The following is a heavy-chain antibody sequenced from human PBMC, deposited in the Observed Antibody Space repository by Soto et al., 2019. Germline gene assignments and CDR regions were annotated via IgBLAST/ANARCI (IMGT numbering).Heavy chain of an antibody. CDR1: GYTFRSYG. D-gene: IGHD1-1*01. V-gene: IGHV1-18*01. J-gene: IGHJ4*02. CDR2: ISANNGNT. Sequence: QVQLVQSGAEVKKPGASVKVSCKASGYTFRSYGISWVRQAPGQGLEWMGWISANNGNTHYAQRLQGRVTLTTDTSTSTAYMEVRSLRSADTAVYSCARKGTGAPVDYWGQGTLVTVSS. CDR3: ARKGTGAPVDY.